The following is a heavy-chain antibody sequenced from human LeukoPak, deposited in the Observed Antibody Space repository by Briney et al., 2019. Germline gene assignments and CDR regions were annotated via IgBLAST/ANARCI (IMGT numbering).Heavy chain of an antibody. CDR1: GYTFTSYY. CDR2: INPNDGST. Sequence: ASVKVSCKASGYTFTSYYIRWVRQAPGQGLEWMGIINPNDGSTSYSQKFQGRVTMTRDMSTNTAYMELSSLRSDDTAVYYCARGGIGYYYDSSGYYLDYWGQGTLVTVSS. CDR3: ARGGIGYYYDSSGYYLDY. D-gene: IGHD3-22*01. J-gene: IGHJ4*02. V-gene: IGHV1-46*01.